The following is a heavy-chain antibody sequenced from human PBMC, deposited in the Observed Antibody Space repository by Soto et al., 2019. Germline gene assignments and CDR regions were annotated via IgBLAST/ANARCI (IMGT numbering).Heavy chain of an antibody. V-gene: IGHV1-18*01. CDR3: ARVPYYYDSSGYYGWFDP. CDR2: ISAYNGNT. Sequence: ASVKVSCKASGYTFTSYGISWVRQAPGHGLEWMGWISAYNGNTNYAQKLQGRVTMTTDTSTSTAYMELRSLRSDDTAVYYCARVPYYYDSSGYYGWFDPWGQGTLVTVSA. CDR1: GYTFTSYG. J-gene: IGHJ5*02. D-gene: IGHD3-22*01.